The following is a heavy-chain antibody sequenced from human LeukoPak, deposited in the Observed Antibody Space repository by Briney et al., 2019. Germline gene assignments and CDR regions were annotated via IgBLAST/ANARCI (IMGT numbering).Heavy chain of an antibody. Sequence: GASVKVSCKASGYTFTGYYMHWVRQAPGQGLEWMGWINPNSGGTNYAQKFQGRVTMTRDTSISTAYMELSRLRSDDTAVYYCAREFGCGIADDYFDYWGQGTLVTVSS. CDR3: AREFGCGIADDYFDY. J-gene: IGHJ4*02. CDR2: INPNSGGT. CDR1: GYTFTGYY. D-gene: IGHD6-13*01. V-gene: IGHV1-2*02.